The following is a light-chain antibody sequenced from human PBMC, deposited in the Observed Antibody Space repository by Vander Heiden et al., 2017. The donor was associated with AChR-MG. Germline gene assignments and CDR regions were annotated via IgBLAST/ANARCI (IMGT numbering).Light chain of an antibody. Sequence: TQLTQSPWSLPASVGDRVTITCRASQSVSSFLNWYQQKPGIAPKLLIYAASSLQSGVPSRFSGSGSVTEFSLTISNLQPEDFATYYCQQSGILPWTFGQGTKVEIK. CDR3: QQSGILPWT. CDR2: AAS. CDR1: QSVSSF. V-gene: IGKV1-39*01. J-gene: IGKJ1*01.